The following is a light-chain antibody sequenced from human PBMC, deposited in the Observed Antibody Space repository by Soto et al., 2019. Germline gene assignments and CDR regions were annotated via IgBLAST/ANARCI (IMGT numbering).Light chain of an antibody. CDR1: QSVSSY. CDR2: DAS. J-gene: IGKJ5*01. V-gene: IGKV3-11*01. Sequence: ESVLTQSPATLSLSPGERATLSCRASQSVSSYLAWYQQKPGQAPRLLIYDASNRATGIPARFSGSGSGTDFTLTISSLEPEDFAVYYCQQRSNCHFGQGTRLEIK. CDR3: QQRSNCH.